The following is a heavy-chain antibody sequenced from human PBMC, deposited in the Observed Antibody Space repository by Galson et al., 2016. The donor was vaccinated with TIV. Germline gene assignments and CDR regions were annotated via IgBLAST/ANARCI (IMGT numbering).Heavy chain of an antibody. V-gene: IGHV1-69*04. D-gene: IGHD2-2*01. CDR2: VIPMIGIA. CDR1: GDTFNRHA. J-gene: IGHJ4*02. CDR3: AREIVPAALKGFGY. Sequence: SVKVSCKASGDTFNRHAISWVRQAPGQGLEWMGRVIPMIGIANYAQKFQGKVTISADKSTSTAYMELSSLTSEDTAVYFCAREIVPAALKGFGYWGQGTLVTVSP.